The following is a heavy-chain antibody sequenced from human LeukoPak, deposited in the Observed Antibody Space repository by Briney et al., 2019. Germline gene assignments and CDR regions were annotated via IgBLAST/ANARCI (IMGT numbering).Heavy chain of an antibody. CDR3: ARLRRITIFGVARYFDY. CDR2: IYYSGST. J-gene: IGHJ4*02. V-gene: IGHV4-59*01. CDR1: GGSISSYY. Sequence: SETLSLTCTVSGGSISSYYWSWIRQPPGKGLEWIGYIYYSGSTNYTPSLKSRVTISVDTSKNQFSLKLSSVTAADTAVYYCARLRRITIFGVARYFDYWGQGTLVTVSS. D-gene: IGHD3-3*01.